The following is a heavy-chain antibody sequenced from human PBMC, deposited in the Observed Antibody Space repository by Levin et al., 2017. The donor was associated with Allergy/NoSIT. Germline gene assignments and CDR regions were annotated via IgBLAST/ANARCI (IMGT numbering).Heavy chain of an antibody. Sequence: NPGGSLRLSCAASGFTFSDYYMSWIRQAPGEGLEWVSYISNSGSIIYYADSVKGRFTISRDNAKKSLFLQMNSLRADDTAVYYCARLRTMSEAPGMDVWGQGTTVSASS. CDR1: GFTFSDYY. D-gene: IGHD3-3*01. J-gene: IGHJ6*02. CDR2: ISNSGSII. CDR3: ARLRTMSEAPGMDV. V-gene: IGHV3-11*01.